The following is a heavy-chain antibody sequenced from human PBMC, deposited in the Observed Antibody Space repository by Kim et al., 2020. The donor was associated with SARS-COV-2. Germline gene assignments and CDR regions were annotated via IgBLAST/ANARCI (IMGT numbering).Heavy chain of an antibody. CDR3: ARDRKDSSWYLGFDP. V-gene: IGHV4-4*02. CDR2: IYHSGST. Sequence: SETLSLTCAVSGGSISSSNWWSWVRQPPGKGLEWIGEIYHSGSTNYNPSLKSRVTISVDKSKNQFSLKLSSVTAADTAVYYCARDRKDSSWYLGFDPWGQGTLVTVSS. J-gene: IGHJ5*02. D-gene: IGHD6-13*01. CDR1: GGSISSSNW.